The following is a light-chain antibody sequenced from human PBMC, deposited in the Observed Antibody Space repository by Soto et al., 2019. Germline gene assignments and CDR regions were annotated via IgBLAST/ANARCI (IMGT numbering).Light chain of an antibody. CDR3: QQYNNWPYT. CDR2: AAS. Sequence: EIVMTQSPATLSVSPGERATLSCRASQSVSRNLAWYQQKPGQAPRLLIYAASTRATGIPARFSVSGSGTEFTLTISSLQSEDFSVYYCQQYNNWPYTLGQGTKLEIK. V-gene: IGKV3-15*01. CDR1: QSVSRN. J-gene: IGKJ2*01.